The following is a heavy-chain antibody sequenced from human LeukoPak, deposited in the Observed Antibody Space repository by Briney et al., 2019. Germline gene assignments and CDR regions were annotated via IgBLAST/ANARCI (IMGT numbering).Heavy chain of an antibody. D-gene: IGHD6-19*01. V-gene: IGHV3-23*01. CDR2: FSGSGGST. Sequence: GGSWSPSCPPSGFTLTTNAISWSRKPPGRGREWVSSFSGSGGSTYYADSVKGRFTISRDNSKNSLYLQMNSVRAEDTAVYYCAKGPRPDITVAHTVEKWGQGTLVTVSS. CDR1: GFTLTTNA. J-gene: IGHJ4*02. CDR3: AKGPRPDITVAHTVEK.